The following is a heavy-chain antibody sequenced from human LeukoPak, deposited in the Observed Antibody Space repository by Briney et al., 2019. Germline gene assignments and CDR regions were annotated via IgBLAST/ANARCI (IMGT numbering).Heavy chain of an antibody. D-gene: IGHD1-26*01. CDR2: IVVGSGNT. Sequence: ASVTVSCKASGFTFTSSAVQWVRQARGQRREWIGWIVVGSGNTNYAQKFQERVTITRDMSTSTAYMELSSLSSEDTAVYYCAAEPFGTYYGFDYWGQGTLVTVSS. V-gene: IGHV1-58*01. J-gene: IGHJ4*02. CDR3: AAEPFGTYYGFDY. CDR1: GFTFTSSA.